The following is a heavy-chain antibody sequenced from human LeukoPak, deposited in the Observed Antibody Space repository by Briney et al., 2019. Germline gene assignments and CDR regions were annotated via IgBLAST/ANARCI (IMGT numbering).Heavy chain of an antibody. V-gene: IGHV3-23*01. Sequence: GGSLRLSCAASGFTFSSNAMTWVRQAPGKGLEWVSTISGSGGSTYYADSVKGRFTISRDNSKNTLYLQMSSLRAEDTAVYYCAKETTDYYYGMDVWGQGTTVTVSS. J-gene: IGHJ6*02. CDR1: GFTFSSNA. CDR3: AKETTDYYYGMDV. D-gene: IGHD4-11*01. CDR2: ISGSGGST.